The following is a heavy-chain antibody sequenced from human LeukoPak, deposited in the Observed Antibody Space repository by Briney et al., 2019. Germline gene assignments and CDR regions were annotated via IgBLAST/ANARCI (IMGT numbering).Heavy chain of an antibody. CDR3: ARRGYYYGSGNWFDP. V-gene: IGHV4-34*01. Sequence: SETLSLTCAVYGGSFSGYYWSWIRQPPGKGLEWIGEINHSGSTSYNPSLKSRVTISVDTSKNQFSLKLSSVTAADTAVYYCARRGYYYGSGNWFDPWGQGTLVTVSS. J-gene: IGHJ5*02. CDR1: GGSFSGYY. D-gene: IGHD3-10*01. CDR2: INHSGST.